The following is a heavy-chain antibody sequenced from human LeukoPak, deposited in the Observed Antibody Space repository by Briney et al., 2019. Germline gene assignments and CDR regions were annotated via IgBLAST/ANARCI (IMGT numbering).Heavy chain of an antibody. CDR2: ISSSSSYI. Sequence: PGGSLRLSCAASGFTFSGSALHWVRQAPGKGLEWVSSISSSSSYIYYADSVKGRFTISRDNAKNSLYLQMNSLRAEDTAVHYCARVVAVVVTGIFDIWGQGTMVTVSS. J-gene: IGHJ3*02. V-gene: IGHV3-21*01. CDR3: ARVVAVVVTGIFDI. CDR1: GFTFSGSA. D-gene: IGHD2-15*01.